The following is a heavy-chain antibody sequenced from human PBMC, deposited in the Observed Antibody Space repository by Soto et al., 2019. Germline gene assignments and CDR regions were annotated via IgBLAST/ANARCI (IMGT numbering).Heavy chain of an antibody. Sequence: ASVKVSCKASGYTFTSYGISWLRQAPGQGLEWMGWISAYNGNTNYAQKLQGRVTMTTDTSTSTAYMELRSLRSDDTAVYYCARNEVGWFGPVPNYYYYGMDVWVQGTTVTVSS. D-gene: IGHD3-10*01. V-gene: IGHV1-18*01. CDR1: GYTFTSYG. J-gene: IGHJ6*02. CDR3: ARNEVGWFGPVPNYYYYGMDV. CDR2: ISAYNGNT.